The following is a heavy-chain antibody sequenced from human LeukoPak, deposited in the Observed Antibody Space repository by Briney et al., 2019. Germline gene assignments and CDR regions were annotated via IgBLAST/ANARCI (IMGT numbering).Heavy chain of an antibody. Sequence: ASVKVSCKASGYTFTANYIHWMRLAPGQGLEWMGRITPNSGDAVYAQNFQGGVTMTTDTSISTAYMELSSLRSDDTAVYYCARDRVGAVNPDSWGQGTLVTVSS. CDR3: ARDRVGAVNPDS. CDR1: GYTFTANY. CDR2: ITPNSGDA. J-gene: IGHJ4*02. D-gene: IGHD1-26*01. V-gene: IGHV1-2*06.